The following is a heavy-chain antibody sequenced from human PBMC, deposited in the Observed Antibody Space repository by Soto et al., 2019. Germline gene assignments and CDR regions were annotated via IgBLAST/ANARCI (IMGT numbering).Heavy chain of an antibody. CDR2: IDPSDSYT. V-gene: IGHV5-10-1*01. Sequence: GESLKISCKGSGYSFTSYWISWVRQMPGKGLEWMERIDPSDSYTNYSPSFQGHVTISADKSISTAYLQWSSLKASDTAMYYCARRGMARYYYGMDVWGQGTTVTVSS. J-gene: IGHJ6*02. CDR3: ARRGMARYYYGMDV. CDR1: GYSFTSYW. D-gene: IGHD5-12*01.